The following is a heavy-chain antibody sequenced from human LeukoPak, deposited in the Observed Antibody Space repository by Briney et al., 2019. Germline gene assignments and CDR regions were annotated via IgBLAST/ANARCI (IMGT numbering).Heavy chain of an antibody. CDR3: AKDLGGNYFRAFDV. CDR1: GFTFSSYG. J-gene: IGHJ3*01. D-gene: IGHD4/OR15-4a*01. V-gene: IGHV3-30*02. Sequence: GGSLRLSCAASGFTFSSYGMHWVRQAPGKGLEWVAFIRYDGSNKFYADSVKGRFTISRDNSKNTLYLQMTSLRAEDTAVYYCAKDLGGNYFRAFDVWGQGTMVTVSS. CDR2: IRYDGSNK.